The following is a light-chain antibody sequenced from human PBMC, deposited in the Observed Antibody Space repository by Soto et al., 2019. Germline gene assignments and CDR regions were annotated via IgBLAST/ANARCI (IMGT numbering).Light chain of an antibody. V-gene: IGKV1-39*01. CDR3: QQSYSTPRIT. CDR2: AAS. J-gene: IGKJ5*01. CDR1: QSISSY. Sequence: DIQMTQSPSSLYATVRHKVTNTCRANQSISSYLNWYQQKPGKAPKLLIYAASSLQSGVPSRFSGSGSGTDFTLTISSLQPEDFATYYCQQSYSTPRITFGQGTRLEIK.